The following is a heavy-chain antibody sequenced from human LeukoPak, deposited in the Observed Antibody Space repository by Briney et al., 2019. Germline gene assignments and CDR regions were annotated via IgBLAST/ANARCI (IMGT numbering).Heavy chain of an antibody. CDR1: GFTLRSYV. D-gene: IGHD2-2*03. Sequence: GGSLRPSCVASGFTLRSYVMNWVRQTPGKGLEWVSSISGSGDSTFYADSVKGRFSISRDNSKNTLYLQMNSLRAEDTAVYYCAKAGYCSSTSCYWNNYYYYMDVWGKGTTVTISS. CDR3: AKAGYCSSTSCYWNNYYYYMDV. CDR2: ISGSGDST. J-gene: IGHJ6*03. V-gene: IGHV3-23*01.